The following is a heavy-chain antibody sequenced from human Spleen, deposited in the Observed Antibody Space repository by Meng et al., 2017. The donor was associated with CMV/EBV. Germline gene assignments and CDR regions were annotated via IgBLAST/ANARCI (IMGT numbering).Heavy chain of an antibody. CDR3: ARQSGSGSYCYDF. CDR2: IYPGDADS. CDR1: GYSFTNSW. D-gene: IGHD3-10*01. V-gene: IGHV5-51*01. Sequence: KVSCKTSGYSFTNSWIGGVRQMPGKGLHWKGIIYPGDADSRYSPSFEGQVTISADKSISTAYLQWSSLKASDTAMYYCARQSGSGSYCYDFWGQGTLVTVSS. J-gene: IGHJ4*02.